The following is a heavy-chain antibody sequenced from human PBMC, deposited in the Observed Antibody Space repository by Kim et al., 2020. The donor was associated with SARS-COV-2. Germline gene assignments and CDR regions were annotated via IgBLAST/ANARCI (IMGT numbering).Heavy chain of an antibody. V-gene: IGHV4-34*01. CDR3: ARGLGYYGTTFDY. CDR1: GGSFSGYY. CDR2: INHSGST. J-gene: IGHJ4*02. Sequence: SETLSLTCAVYGGSFSGYYWSWIRQPPGKGLEWIGEINHSGSTNYNPSLKSRVTISVDTSKNQFSLKLSSVTAADTAVYYCARGLGYYGTTFDYWGQGTLVTVSS. D-gene: IGHD3-10*01.